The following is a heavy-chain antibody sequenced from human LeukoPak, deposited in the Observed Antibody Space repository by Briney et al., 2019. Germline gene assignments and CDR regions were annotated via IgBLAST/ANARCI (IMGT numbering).Heavy chain of an antibody. CDR3: ARGGRGYSYGRELDY. D-gene: IGHD5-18*01. V-gene: IGHV1-18*01. J-gene: IGHJ4*02. CDR2: ISAYNGNT. CDR1: GYSFTNYG. Sequence: ASVKVSCKASGYSFTNYGFNWVRQAPGQGLEWMGWISAYNGNTNYAQKLQGRVTMTTDTSTTTAYMKLRSLRSDDTAVYYCARGGRGYSYGRELDYWGQGTLVTVSS.